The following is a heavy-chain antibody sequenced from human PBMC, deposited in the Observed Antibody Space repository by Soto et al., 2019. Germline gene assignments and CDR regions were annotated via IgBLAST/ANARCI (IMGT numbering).Heavy chain of an antibody. Sequence: SETLSLTCAVVGDSLRGQSWNWIRQSPGKGLEWIGEIDQSGGTNYNPSLKSRAIISDDTSKNQFSLTLTSVTAADTAVYYCAREDRYGWSGESLDVWGQGTTVTVSS. V-gene: IGHV4-34*01. J-gene: IGHJ6*02. CDR3: AREDRYGWSGESLDV. D-gene: IGHD3-16*02. CDR2: IDQSGGT. CDR1: GDSLRGQS.